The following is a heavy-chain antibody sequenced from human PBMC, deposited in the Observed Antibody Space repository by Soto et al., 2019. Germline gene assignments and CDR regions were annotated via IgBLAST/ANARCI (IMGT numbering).Heavy chain of an antibody. V-gene: IGHV1-58*01. D-gene: IGHD3-16*01. CDR1: GFNFSSSA. J-gene: IGHJ6*02. CDR3: AAGLGGLDV. Sequence: SVKVSCKASGFNFSSSAVQWVRQARGQRLEWIGWIVVGSGNTNYAHKFQGRVSITRDMSTSTAYMELSSLMSEDTAIYYCAAGLGGLDVWGQGTTVTVSS. CDR2: IVVGSGNT.